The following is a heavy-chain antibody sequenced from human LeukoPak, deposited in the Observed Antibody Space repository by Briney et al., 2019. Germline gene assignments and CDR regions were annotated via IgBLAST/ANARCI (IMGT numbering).Heavy chain of an antibody. CDR2: ISGSGGST. D-gene: IGHD6-19*01. J-gene: IGHJ4*02. CDR1: GFTFSSYA. CDR3: AKLYSSGWYEGDYFDY. Sequence: GGSLRLSCAASGFTFSSYAMRWVRQAPGKGLEWVSAISGSGGSTYYADSVKGRFTISRDNSKNTLYLQMNSLRAEDTAVYYCAKLYSSGWYEGDYFDYWGQGTLVTVSS. V-gene: IGHV3-23*01.